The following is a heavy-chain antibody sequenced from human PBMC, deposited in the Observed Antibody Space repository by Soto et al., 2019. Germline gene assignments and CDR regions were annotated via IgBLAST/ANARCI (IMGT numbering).Heavy chain of an antibody. CDR1: GGSISSGGYY. Sequence: QVQLQESGPGLVKPSETLSLTCTVSGGSISSGGYYWSWIRQHPGKGLEWIGYIYYSGSTYYNPSLKSRVTISVDTSKKQFSLKLSSLTAADTAVYYCARGRFGASRGGMDVWGQGTTVTVSS. CDR2: IYYSGST. D-gene: IGHD3-10*01. CDR3: ARGRFGASRGGMDV. J-gene: IGHJ6*02. V-gene: IGHV4-31*03.